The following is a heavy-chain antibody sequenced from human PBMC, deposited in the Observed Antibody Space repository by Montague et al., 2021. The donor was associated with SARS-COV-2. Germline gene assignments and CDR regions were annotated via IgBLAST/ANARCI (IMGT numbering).Heavy chain of an antibody. J-gene: IGHJ6*03. D-gene: IGHD6-19*01. V-gene: IGHV4-61*09. CDR3: ARDRRGMAMAGRAYHYYYMDV. CDR2: ISTSGSS. Sequence: TLSLTCSVSGASISSANDYWTWIRQPAGKGLEWIGHISTSGSSSYNPSFKSRVTIILDTSKQQFSLELTSVTAADTAVYYCARDRRGMAMAGRAYHYYYMDVWGKGTTVTVSS. CDR1: GASISSANDY.